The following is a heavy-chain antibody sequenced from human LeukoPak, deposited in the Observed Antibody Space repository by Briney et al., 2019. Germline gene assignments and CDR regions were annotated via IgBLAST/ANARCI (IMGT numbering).Heavy chain of an antibody. CDR3: ARGDGYNLNYYGMDV. V-gene: IGHV5-51*01. Sequence: GESLKISCKGSGYRFNDYWIGWVRQMPGKGLQWMGAIYPDDSDIRYSPSFQGQVTISADKSIITAYLQWSSLKASDTAMYYCARGDGYNLNYYGMDVWGQGTTVTVSS. CDR1: GYRFNDYW. D-gene: IGHD5-24*01. CDR2: IYPDDSDI. J-gene: IGHJ6*02.